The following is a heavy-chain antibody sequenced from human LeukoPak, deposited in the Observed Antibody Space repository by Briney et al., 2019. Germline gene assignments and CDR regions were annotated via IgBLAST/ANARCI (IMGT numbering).Heavy chain of an antibody. V-gene: IGHV3-15*01. CDR2: ILSKTHGGTT. CDR1: GGSFSGYY. J-gene: IGHJ5*02. D-gene: IGHD2-2*01. CDR3: ATLYHFDP. Sequence: ETLSLTCAVYGGSFSGYYWSWIRQPPGKGLEWVGRILSKTHGGTTDYAAPVKGRFTISRDDSENTLYLQMNSLKTEDTAVYYCATLYHFDPWGQGTLVTVSS.